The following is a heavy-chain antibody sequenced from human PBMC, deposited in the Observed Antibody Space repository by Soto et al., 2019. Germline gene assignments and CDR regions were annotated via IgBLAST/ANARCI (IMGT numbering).Heavy chain of an antibody. Sequence: SXKVSCKAYDFSXSSHGSRLVRQAPGQGLEWMGWINLYNGNTNYAQQFQGRVTMTTDTYTSTAYMEMRSMRSDDTAMYFCAIYHLELFRFDYWGQGTLGTVSS. D-gene: IGHD2-2*01. CDR3: AIYHLELFRFDY. CDR2: INLYNGNT. J-gene: IGHJ4*02. V-gene: IGHV1-18*04. CDR1: DFSXSSHG.